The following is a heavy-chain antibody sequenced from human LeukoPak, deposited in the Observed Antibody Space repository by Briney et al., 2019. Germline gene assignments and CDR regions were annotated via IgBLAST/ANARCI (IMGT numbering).Heavy chain of an antibody. V-gene: IGHV1-8*03. J-gene: IGHJ3*01. CDR1: GYTFTNDA. CDR2: MNPNSGDT. Sequence: ASVTVSCKASGYTFTNDAINWVRQAPGQGLEWMGWMNPNSGDTGYGQKFQGRVTFTRDTSISAAFMELRDLRSEDTAVYYCARDGRAARIFDVWGQGTMVTVSS. D-gene: IGHD6-6*01. CDR3: ARDGRAARIFDV.